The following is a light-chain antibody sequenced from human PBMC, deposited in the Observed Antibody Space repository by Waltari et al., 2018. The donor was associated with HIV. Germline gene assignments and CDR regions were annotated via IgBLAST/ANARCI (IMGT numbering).Light chain of an antibody. J-gene: IGKJ3*01. Sequence: EIVLTQSPATLSLSPGERATPSCRASQTVSNRYLAWYQQKPGQAPRLLIYGASSRATGIPDRFSGSGSGTDFTLTISRLEPEDFAVYYCRTGVTFGPGTKVDIK. CDR1: QTVSNRY. CDR3: RTGVT. V-gene: IGKV3-20*01. CDR2: GAS.